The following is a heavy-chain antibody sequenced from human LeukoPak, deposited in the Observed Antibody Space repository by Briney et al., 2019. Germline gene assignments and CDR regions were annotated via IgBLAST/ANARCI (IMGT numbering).Heavy chain of an antibody. V-gene: IGHV4-39*07. CDR1: GGSISSSSYY. CDR2: IYYSGST. CDR3: ARDPIIGSSWYWGDYYYGMDV. J-gene: IGHJ6*02. Sequence: PSETLSLTCTVSGGSISSSSYYWGWIRQPPGKGLEWIGSIYYSGSTYYNPSLKSRVTISVDTSKNQLSLKLSSVTAADTAVYYCARDPIIGSSWYWGDYYYGMDVWGQGTTVTVSS. D-gene: IGHD6-13*01.